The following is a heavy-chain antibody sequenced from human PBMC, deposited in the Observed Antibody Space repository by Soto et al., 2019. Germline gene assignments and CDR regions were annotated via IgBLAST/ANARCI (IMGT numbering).Heavy chain of an antibody. CDR3: AKNPENYYYGMDV. CDR1: GGTFSSYA. CDR2: IIPIFGTA. V-gene: IGHV1-69*13. Sequence: SGKVSCKASGGTFSSYAISWLRQAPGQGLEWMGGIIPIFGTADYAQKFQGRVTITADESTSTAYVELSSLRSEDTAVYYCAKNPENYYYGMDVWGQGTTVTVS. J-gene: IGHJ6*02.